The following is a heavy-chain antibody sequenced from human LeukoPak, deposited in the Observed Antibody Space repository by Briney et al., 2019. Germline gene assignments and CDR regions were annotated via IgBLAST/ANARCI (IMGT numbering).Heavy chain of an antibody. CDR3: ARLGEGIAAAGN. J-gene: IGHJ4*02. V-gene: IGHV4-34*01. CDR2: INHSGST. CDR1: GGSFSGYY. D-gene: IGHD6-13*01. Sequence: KASETLSLTCAVYGGSFSGYYWSWIRQPPGKGLEWIGEINHSGSTNYNPSLKSRVTISVDTSKNQFSLKLSSVTAADTAVYYCARLGEGIAAAGNWGQGTLVTVSS.